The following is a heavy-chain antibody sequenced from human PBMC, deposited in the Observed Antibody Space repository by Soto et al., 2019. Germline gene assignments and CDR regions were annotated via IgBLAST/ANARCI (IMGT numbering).Heavy chain of an antibody. V-gene: IGHV4-31*03. CDR3: ARVTSLRYQLLGSYYYYGMDV. D-gene: IGHD2-2*01. CDR1: GGSISSGGYY. CDR2: IYYSGST. J-gene: IGHJ6*02. Sequence: QVQLQESGPGLVKPSQTLSLTCTVSGGSISSGGYYWSWIRQHPGKGLEWIGYIYYSGSTYYNPSLKSRVTISVDTSKNQFSLQLSSVTAADTAVYYCARVTSLRYQLLGSYYYYGMDVWGQGTTVTVSS.